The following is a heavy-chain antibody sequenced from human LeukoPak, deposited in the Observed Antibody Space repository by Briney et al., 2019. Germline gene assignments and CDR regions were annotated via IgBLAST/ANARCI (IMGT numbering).Heavy chain of an antibody. D-gene: IGHD3-16*01. CDR3: AKSGDYLWDY. Sequence: SGTLSLTCAVSGGSISTNNWWSWVRQPPGKGLEWIGEIYHTGSTNYSPSLRSRVTMSIDKSNNQFSLNLNSVTAADTAVYYCAKSGDYLWDYWGQGTLVTVSS. J-gene: IGHJ4*02. CDR1: GGSISTNNW. V-gene: IGHV4-4*02. CDR2: IYHTGST.